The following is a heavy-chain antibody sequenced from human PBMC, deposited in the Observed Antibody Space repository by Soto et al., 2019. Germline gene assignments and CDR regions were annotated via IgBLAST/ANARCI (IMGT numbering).Heavy chain of an antibody. Sequence: SETLPLSCTLSGGPISSGAYYWSWIRKHPGKGLELVGYIYHSGHTKYTPSLKSRITISVDTSKNQFSLKLTSVTAADPDVYSSEREIPFYYWGQGTLVTVSS. V-gene: IGHV4-31*03. CDR2: IYHSGHT. D-gene: IGHD2-2*02. CDR1: GGPISSGAYY. CDR3: EREIPFYY. J-gene: IGHJ4*02.